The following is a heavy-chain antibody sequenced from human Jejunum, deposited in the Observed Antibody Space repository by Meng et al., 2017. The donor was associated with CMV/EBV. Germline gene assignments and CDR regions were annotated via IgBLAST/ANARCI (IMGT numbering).Heavy chain of an antibody. J-gene: IGHJ6*02. CDR2: IYPDDSDT. Sequence: FSTYWIGWVRQMPGKGLESMGIIYPDDSDTRYSPSFQGQVTISADKSISTTYLQWTSLKASDTAMYYCVRLSGEGYSLDNYGMDVWGQGTTVTVSS. CDR1: FSTYW. V-gene: IGHV5-51*01. D-gene: IGHD1-1*01. CDR3: VRLSGEGYSLDNYGMDV.